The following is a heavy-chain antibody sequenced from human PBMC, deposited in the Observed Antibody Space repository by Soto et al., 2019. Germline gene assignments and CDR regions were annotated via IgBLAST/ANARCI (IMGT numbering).Heavy chain of an antibody. CDR2: ISYDGSNT. D-gene: IGHD6-19*01. Sequence: QVQLVESGGGVVQPGRTLRLSCAASGFPFTTYAMHWVRQAPGKGLEWVAVISYDGSNTYYADSVKGRFTISRDSSTSSLYLQMSSLRVEDTAVYYCARDGSGWYRYFQHWGQGTLVSVSS. J-gene: IGHJ1*01. CDR3: ARDGSGWYRYFQH. V-gene: IGHV3-30-3*01. CDR1: GFPFTTYA.